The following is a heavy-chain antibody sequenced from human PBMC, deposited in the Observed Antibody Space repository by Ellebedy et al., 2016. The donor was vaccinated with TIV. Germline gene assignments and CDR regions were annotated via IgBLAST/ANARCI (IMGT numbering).Heavy chain of an antibody. V-gene: IGHV3-7*03. D-gene: IGHD5-24*01. CDR3: ARGWRWLQQPFDY. CDR2: IKQDGSEK. J-gene: IGHJ4*02. Sequence: GESLKISCAASGFTFSSYWMSWVRQAPGKGLEWVANIKQDGSEKYYVDSVKGRFTISRDNAKNSLYLQMNSLRAEDTAVYYCARGWRWLQQPFDYWGQGTLVTVSS. CDR1: GFTFSSYW.